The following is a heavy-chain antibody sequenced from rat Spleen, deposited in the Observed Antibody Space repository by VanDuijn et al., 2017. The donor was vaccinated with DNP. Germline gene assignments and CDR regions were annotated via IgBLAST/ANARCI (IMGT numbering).Heavy chain of an antibody. CDR1: GFSITTNY. Sequence: EVQLQESGPGLVKPSHSLSLTCSVTGFSITTNYWGWIRKFPGNKMEWIGHISYSGTSVYNPSLKSRISSTRDTSKNQFFLQLSSVTTEDIATYYCARGLNYGGFSYSWYFDFWGPGTMVTVSS. D-gene: IGHD1-11*01. CDR2: ISYSGTS. CDR3: ARGLNYGGFSYSWYFDF. V-gene: IGHV3-1*01. J-gene: IGHJ1*01.